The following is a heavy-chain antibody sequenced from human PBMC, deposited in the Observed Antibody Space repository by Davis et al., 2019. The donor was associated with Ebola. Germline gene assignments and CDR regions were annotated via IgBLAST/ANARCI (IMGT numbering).Heavy chain of an antibody. Sequence: GESLKISCAASGFTFSSYWMSWVRQAPGKGLEWVANIKQDGSEKYYVDSVKGRFTISRDNAKNSLYLQMNGLRVEDTAIYYCARDAFSLSRYDTEDHWGQGTLVTVSS. J-gene: IGHJ4*02. CDR1: GFTFSSYW. D-gene: IGHD3-9*01. CDR3: ARDAFSLSRYDTEDH. CDR2: IKQDGSEK. V-gene: IGHV3-7*01.